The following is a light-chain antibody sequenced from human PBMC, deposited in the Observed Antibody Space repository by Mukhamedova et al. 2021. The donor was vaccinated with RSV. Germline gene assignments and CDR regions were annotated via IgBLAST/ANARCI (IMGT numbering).Light chain of an antibody. J-gene: IGKJ1*01. Sequence: WYQRRVHGRAPNLPIYAASTLHTGVPSRFSGSGSGTDFSLTIAGLEPEDFATYYCQHSYGSPWTFGPGTRVEVK. V-gene: IGKV1-39*01. CDR3: QHSYGSPWT. CDR2: AAS.